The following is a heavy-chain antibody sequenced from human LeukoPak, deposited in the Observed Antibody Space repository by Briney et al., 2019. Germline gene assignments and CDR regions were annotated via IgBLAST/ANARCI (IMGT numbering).Heavy chain of an antibody. CDR1: GXTFSSQW. J-gene: IGHJ4*02. D-gene: IGHD6-6*01. V-gene: IGHV3-74*01. CDR2: INSDGSIT. CDR3: ARGQYNSSPGD. Sequence: PGGSLRLSCAASGXTFSSQWMFWVRQAPGKGLVCVSHINSDGSITNYADSVKGRFTISRDNAKNTLFLQMNSLRAEDTAVYFCARGQYNSSPGDWGQGILVTVSS.